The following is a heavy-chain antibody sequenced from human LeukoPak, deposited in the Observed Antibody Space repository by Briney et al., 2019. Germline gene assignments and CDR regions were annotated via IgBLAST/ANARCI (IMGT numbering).Heavy chain of an antibody. CDR3: AKDGPVDTAMDPFYYYGLDV. J-gene: IGHJ6*02. V-gene: IGHV3-23*01. D-gene: IGHD5-18*01. CDR2: ISGSGGSI. CDR1: GFTFSSYA. Sequence: PGGSLRLSCAASGFTFSSYAMSWVRQVPGKGLEWVSTISGSGGSIHYADSVKGRFPISRDNSKNTLYLQMNSLRAEDTAVYYCAKDGPVDTAMDPFYYYGLDVWGQGTTVTVSS.